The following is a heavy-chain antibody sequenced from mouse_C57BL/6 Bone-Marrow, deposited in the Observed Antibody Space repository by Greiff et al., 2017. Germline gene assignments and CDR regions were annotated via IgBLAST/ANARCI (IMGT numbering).Heavy chain of an antibody. CDR2: INPNNGGS. Sequence: QVQLQQPGTELVKPGASVKLSCKASGYTFTSYWMHWVKQRPGQGLEWIGNINPNNGGSNYNAKFKNKATLTVDKSSSTTYMQLSSLTSEDSAVYIGARSGVYGRRLYWYFDVWGTGTTVTVSS. CDR3: ARSGVYGRRLYWYFDV. J-gene: IGHJ1*03. D-gene: IGHD1-1*01. V-gene: IGHV1-53*01. CDR1: GYTFTSYW.